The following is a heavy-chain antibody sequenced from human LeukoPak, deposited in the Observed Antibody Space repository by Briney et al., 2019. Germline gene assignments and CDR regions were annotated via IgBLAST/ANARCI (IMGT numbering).Heavy chain of an antibody. CDR3: ARDLAISGIATRRVDWFDP. CDR2: INPSGGST. Sequence: ASVKVSCKASGYTFTSYYMHWVRQAPGQGLEWMGIINPSGGSTSYAQKFQGRVTMTRDMSTSTVYMELSRLRSDDTAVYYCARDLAISGIATRRVDWFDPWGQGTLVTVSS. V-gene: IGHV1-46*01. J-gene: IGHJ5*02. D-gene: IGHD6-13*01. CDR1: GYTFTSYY.